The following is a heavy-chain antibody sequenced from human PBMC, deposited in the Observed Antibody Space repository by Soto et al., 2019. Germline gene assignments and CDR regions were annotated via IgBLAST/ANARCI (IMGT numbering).Heavy chain of an antibody. V-gene: IGHV4-31*03. CDR2: IYYSGST. J-gene: IGHJ4*02. D-gene: IGHD3-10*01. CDR3: ARVRGVNFDY. Sequence: SETLSLTCTVSGGSISSGGYYWSWIRQHPGKGLEWIGYIYYSGSTYYNPSLKSRVTTSVDTSKNQFSLKLSSVTAADTAVYYCARVRGVNFDYWGQGTLVTVSS. CDR1: GGSISSGGYY.